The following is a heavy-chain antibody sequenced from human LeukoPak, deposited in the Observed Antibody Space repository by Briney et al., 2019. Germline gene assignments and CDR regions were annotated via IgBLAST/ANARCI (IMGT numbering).Heavy chain of an antibody. V-gene: IGHV1-69*05. CDR2: IIPIFGTA. CDR3: ASPPPYYYDSSGYYLSY. J-gene: IGHJ4*02. D-gene: IGHD3-22*01. CDR1: GGTFSSYA. Sequence: SLKVSCKASGGTFSSYAISWVRQAPGQGLEWMGRIIPIFGTANYAQKFQGRVTITTDESTSTAYMELSSLRSEDTAVYYCASPPPYYYDSSGYYLSYWGQGTLVTVSS.